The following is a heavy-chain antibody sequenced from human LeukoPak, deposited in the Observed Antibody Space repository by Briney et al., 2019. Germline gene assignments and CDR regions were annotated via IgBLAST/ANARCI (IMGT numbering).Heavy chain of an antibody. CDR1: GGSISSGGYY. V-gene: IGHV4-31*03. D-gene: IGHD6-13*01. J-gene: IGHJ4*02. Sequence: PSETLSLTCTVSGGSISSGGYYWSWIRQHPGKGLEWIGYIYYSGSTYYNPSLKSRVTISVDTSKNQFSLKLSSVTAADTAVYYCARSRSSWPFDYWGQGTLVTVSS. CDR2: IYYSGST. CDR3: ARSRSSWPFDY.